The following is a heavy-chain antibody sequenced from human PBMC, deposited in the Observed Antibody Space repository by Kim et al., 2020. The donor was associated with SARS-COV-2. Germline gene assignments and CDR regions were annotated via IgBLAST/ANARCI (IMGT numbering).Heavy chain of an antibody. V-gene: IGHV3-23*01. D-gene: IGHD1-26*01. J-gene: IGHJ4*02. CDR3: AKTLGWELPYFDY. Sequence: YADSVKGRFTISRDNSKNTVYLQLNSLGAEDTGVYYCAKTLGWELPYFDYWGQGTRVTVSS.